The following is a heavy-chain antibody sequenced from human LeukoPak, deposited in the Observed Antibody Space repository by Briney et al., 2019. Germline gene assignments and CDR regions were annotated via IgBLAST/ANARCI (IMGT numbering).Heavy chain of an antibody. V-gene: IGHV1-69*13. CDR3: ARDAAIHDSGAYYYLW. CDR2: ITPMFGTA. CDR1: GGTFSRYA. D-gene: IGHD3-22*01. Sequence: SVKVSCKASGGTFSRYAISWVRQAPGQGLEWMGGITPMFGTANYAQKFQGRVTSANESTRTAYMELKSLKFEDTAVYYCARDAAIHDSGAYYYLWWGQGTLVTVSS. J-gene: IGHJ4*02.